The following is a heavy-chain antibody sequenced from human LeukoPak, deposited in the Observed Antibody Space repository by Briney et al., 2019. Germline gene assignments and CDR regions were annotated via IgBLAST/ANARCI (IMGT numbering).Heavy chain of an antibody. D-gene: IGHD5-24*01. CDR2: IIPIFCTA. J-gene: IGHJ5*02. V-gene: IGHV1-69*06. CDR3: ARDNSVRDEAWWFNP. CDR1: GGTFSSYA. Sequence: ASVKVFCKASGGTFSSYAISWVRQAPGQGLEWMGGIIPIFCTANYAQKFQRRVTITADKSTSTAYMELSSLRSEDTAVYYCARDNSVRDEAWWFNPWGQGTLVTVYS.